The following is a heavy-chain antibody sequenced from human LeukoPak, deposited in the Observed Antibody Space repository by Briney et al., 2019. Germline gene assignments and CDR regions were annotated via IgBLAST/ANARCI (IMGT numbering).Heavy chain of an antibody. V-gene: IGHV1-2*04. J-gene: IGHJ3*02. Sequence: ASVKVSCKASGYTFTGYYMRWVRQAPGQGLEWMGWINPNSGGTNYAQKFQGWVTMTRDTSISTAYMELSRLRSDDTAVYYCARVASHCSGGSCYSFDAFDIWGQGTMVTVSS. CDR3: ARVASHCSGGSCYSFDAFDI. CDR2: INPNSGGT. D-gene: IGHD2-15*01. CDR1: GYTFTGYY.